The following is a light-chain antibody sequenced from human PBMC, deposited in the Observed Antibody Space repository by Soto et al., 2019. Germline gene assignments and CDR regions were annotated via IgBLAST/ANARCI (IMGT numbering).Light chain of an antibody. CDR1: SSDVGNYKY. Sequence: QSVLTQPGSVSGSPGQSITISCTGTSSDVGNYKYASWYQQHPGKAPKLMIYEVSNRPSGVSNRFSGSKSGNTASLTISGLQAEDETDYYCFSYTSSGNYVFGTGTKVTAL. V-gene: IGLV2-14*01. CDR2: EVS. CDR3: FSYTSSGNYV. J-gene: IGLJ1*01.